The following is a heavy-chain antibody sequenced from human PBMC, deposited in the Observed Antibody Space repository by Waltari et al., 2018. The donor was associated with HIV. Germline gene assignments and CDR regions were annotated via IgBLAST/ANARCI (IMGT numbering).Heavy chain of an antibody. CDR3: ARGLQMTSYASGNWLWEQMLSRYFFDV. CDR2: FGPGGNV. J-gene: IGHJ4*02. D-gene: IGHD2-2*01. V-gene: IGHV4-34*01. CDR1: RASFNDYY. Sequence: QAQLQQRGTGLLKPSEALSLTCGVYRASFNDYYLTWIHPLHGQGLEWKGEFGPGGNVNVLPSLRRRLSLSTDASKNQFSLTLTPVAATDTGVYFCARGLQMTSYASGNWLWEQMLSRYFFDVWGQGTRV.